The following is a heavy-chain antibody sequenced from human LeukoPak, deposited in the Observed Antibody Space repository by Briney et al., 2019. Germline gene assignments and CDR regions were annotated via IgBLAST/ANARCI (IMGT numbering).Heavy chain of an antibody. J-gene: IGHJ4*02. D-gene: IGHD4-23*01. Sequence: GGSLRLSCAASRFTFSDYYMVWIRQAPGKGLEYVAAISNNGGSTYYADSVKGRFTISRDNSKNTLYLQMSSLRTEDTAVYFCVKDRIGGYFDFWGQGTLVSVSS. CDR3: VKDRIGGYFDF. V-gene: IGHV3-64D*06. CDR1: RFTFSDYY. CDR2: ISNNGGST.